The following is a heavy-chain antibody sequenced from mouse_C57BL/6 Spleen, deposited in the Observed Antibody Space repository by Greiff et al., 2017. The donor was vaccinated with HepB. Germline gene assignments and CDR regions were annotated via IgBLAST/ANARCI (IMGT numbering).Heavy chain of an antibody. Sequence: VKLQESGTELVKPGASVKLSCKASGYTFTSYWMHWVKQRPGQGLEWIGNINPSNGGTNYNEKFKSKATLTVDKSSSTAYMQLSSLTSEDSAVYYCAAPWDYDPLDWFAYWGQGTLVTVSA. D-gene: IGHD2-4*01. CDR3: AAPWDYDPLDWFAY. CDR1: GYTFTSYW. CDR2: INPSNGGT. J-gene: IGHJ3*01. V-gene: IGHV1-53*01.